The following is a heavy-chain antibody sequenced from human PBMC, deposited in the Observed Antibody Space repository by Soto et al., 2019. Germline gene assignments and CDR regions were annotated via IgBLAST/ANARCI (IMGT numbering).Heavy chain of an antibody. V-gene: IGHV3-23*01. CDR3: AKVSSSWYAGFFDL. CDR1: GVTFRSYA. D-gene: IGHD6-13*01. J-gene: IGHJ4*02. CDR2: LSDSGISI. Sequence: GGSLRLSCAACGVTFRSYAMSWVRQAPGKGLEWVSGLSDSGISIYYADSVKDRLTISRDNSKNTLYLQIHTLRAEDTAVYYCAKVSSSWYAGFFDLWGQGTLVTV.